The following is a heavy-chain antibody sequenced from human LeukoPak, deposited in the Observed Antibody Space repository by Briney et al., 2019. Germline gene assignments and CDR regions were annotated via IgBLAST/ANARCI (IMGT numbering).Heavy chain of an antibody. V-gene: IGHV4-59*11. CDR2: VFYKGDL. CDR3: ARSSGSYNTHYFDS. CDR1: GGSINSHY. D-gene: IGHD6-19*01. J-gene: IGHJ4*02. Sequence: SETLSLTCTVSGGSINSHYWSWVRQPPGKGMEWIGYVFYKGDLNYNPSLKSRVTISVAASKTHFSLRLRSVTAADTGVYYCARSSGSYNTHYFDSWGQGTPVTVSS.